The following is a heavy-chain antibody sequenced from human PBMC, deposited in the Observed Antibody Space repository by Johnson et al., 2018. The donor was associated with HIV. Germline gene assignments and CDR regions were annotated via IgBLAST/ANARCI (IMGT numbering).Heavy chain of an antibody. V-gene: IGHV3-30*02. Sequence: QVQLVESGGGVVQPGRSLRLSCAVSGFTFSGYGMHWVRQTPGKGLEWVAFIRHDGNNKYYGESMKGRLIISRDNSKNMLYLEMQSLTTEDTAVYYCARGHTWPKSGFDFWGQGTIVTVSS. J-gene: IGHJ3*01. CDR3: ARGHTWPKSGFDF. CDR2: IRHDGNNK. CDR1: GFTFSGYG. D-gene: IGHD3-3*01.